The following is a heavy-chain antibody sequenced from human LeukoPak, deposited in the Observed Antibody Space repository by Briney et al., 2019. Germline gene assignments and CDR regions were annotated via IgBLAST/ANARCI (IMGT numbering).Heavy chain of an antibody. J-gene: IGHJ5*02. D-gene: IGHD3-22*01. CDR2: IYHSGST. Sequence: PSETLSLTCAVSGGSISSGGYSWSWIRQPPGKGLEWIGYIYHSGSTYYNPSLKSRVTISVDRSKNQFSLKLSSVTAADTAVYYCARGPSYYYDSSTNWFDPWGQGTLVTVSS. CDR1: GGSISSGGYS. V-gene: IGHV4-30-2*01. CDR3: ARGPSYYYDSSTNWFDP.